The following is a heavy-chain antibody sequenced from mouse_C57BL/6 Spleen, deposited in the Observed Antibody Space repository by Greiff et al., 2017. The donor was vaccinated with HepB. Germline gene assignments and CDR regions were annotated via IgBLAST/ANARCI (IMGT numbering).Heavy chain of an antibody. Sequence: QVQLQQSGAELVMPGASVKLSCKASGYTFTSYWMHWVKQRPGQGLEWIGEIDPSDSYTNYNQKFKGKSTLTVDKSSSTAYMQLSSLTSEDSAVYYCARKGYYGSSRYAMDYWGQGTSVTVSS. CDR1: GYTFTSYW. CDR2: IDPSDSYT. CDR3: ARKGYYGSSRYAMDY. D-gene: IGHD1-1*01. J-gene: IGHJ4*01. V-gene: IGHV1-69*01.